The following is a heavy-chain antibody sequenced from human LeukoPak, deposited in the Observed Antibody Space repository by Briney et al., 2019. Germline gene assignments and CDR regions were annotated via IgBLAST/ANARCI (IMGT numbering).Heavy chain of an antibody. CDR2: IKTKSEGGTI. Sequence: GGSLRLSCAVSGFTFSSYWMHWVRQAPGKGLEWVGRIKTKSEGGTIDYAAPVRGRFTISRDDSENTLYLQMNSLKTEDTALYYCSTDQGGDILTGCWGQGTLVTVSS. D-gene: IGHD3-9*01. CDR3: STDQGGDILTGC. J-gene: IGHJ4*02. V-gene: IGHV3-15*07. CDR1: GFTFSSYW.